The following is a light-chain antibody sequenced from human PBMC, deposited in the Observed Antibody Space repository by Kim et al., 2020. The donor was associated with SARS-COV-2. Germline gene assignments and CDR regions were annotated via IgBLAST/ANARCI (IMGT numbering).Light chain of an antibody. V-gene: IGLV4-69*01. J-gene: IGLJ2*01. CDR3: HTWSTAIV. Sequence: QPVLTQSPSASASLGASVKLTCTLSSGHSTYDITWHQQQPGKGPRYSMKLNSDGRHIKGDGIPDRFSGSSSGAERYLTISSLQSEDEADYYCHTWSTAIVFGGGTQLTVL. CDR2: LNSDGRH. CDR1: SGHSTYD.